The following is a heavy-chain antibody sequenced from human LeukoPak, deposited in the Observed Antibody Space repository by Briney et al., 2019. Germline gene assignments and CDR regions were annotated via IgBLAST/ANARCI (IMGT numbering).Heavy chain of an antibody. D-gene: IGHD3-22*01. Sequence: QPGGSLRLSCAASGFTFDDYAMHWVRQAPGKGLEWVSLISGDGGSTYYADSVKGRFTISRDNSKNSLYLQMNSLRTEDTDLYYCAKGFGRTMMDLREWGQGTLVTVSS. CDR2: ISGDGGST. CDR1: GFTFDDYA. J-gene: IGHJ4*02. CDR3: AKGFGRTMMDLRE. V-gene: IGHV3-43*02.